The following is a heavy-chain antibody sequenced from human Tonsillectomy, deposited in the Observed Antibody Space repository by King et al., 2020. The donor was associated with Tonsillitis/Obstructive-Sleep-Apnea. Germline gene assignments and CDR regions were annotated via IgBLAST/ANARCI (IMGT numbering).Heavy chain of an antibody. D-gene: IGHD4-17*01. J-gene: IGHJ6*03. V-gene: IGHV2-70*11. CDR1: WFSLSTSGMC. CDR3: ARIRSDDYGDYAYYYYMDV. CDR2: IDCDDVK. Sequence: TLKESGPALVKPTQTLTLTCTFSWFSLSTSGMCVSWIRQPPGKALEWLARIDCDDVKYYSTSLKTRLTTSKDTSKNQVVLTMTNMDTVDTATYYCARIRSDDYGDYAYYYYMDVWGKGTTVTVSS.